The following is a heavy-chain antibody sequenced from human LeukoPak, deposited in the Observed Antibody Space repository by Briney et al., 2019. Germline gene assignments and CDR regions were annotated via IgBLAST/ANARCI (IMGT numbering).Heavy chain of an antibody. Sequence: SGTLSLTCTVSGGSISSGGYYWSWIRQPPGKGLEWIGYIYHSGSTYYNPSLKSRVTISVDRSKNQFSLKLSSVTAADTAVYYCARARFLEWFPFDYWGQGTLVTVSS. CDR1: GGSISSGGYY. J-gene: IGHJ4*02. CDR2: IYHSGST. CDR3: ARARFLEWFPFDY. V-gene: IGHV4-30-2*01. D-gene: IGHD3-3*01.